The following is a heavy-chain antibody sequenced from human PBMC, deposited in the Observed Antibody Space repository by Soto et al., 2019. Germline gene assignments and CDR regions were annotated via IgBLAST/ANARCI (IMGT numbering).Heavy chain of an antibody. J-gene: IGHJ6*02. V-gene: IGHV3-21*01. CDR3: ARGGYGSGRGGMDV. D-gene: IGHD3-10*01. CDR1: GFTFSSYS. Sequence: EVQLVESGGGLVKPGGSLRLSCAASGFTFSSYSMNWVRQAPGKGLEWVSSISSSSYIYYADSVKGRFTISRDNAKNSLYLQMNSLRAEDTAVYYCARGGYGSGRGGMDVWGQGTTVTVSS. CDR2: ISSSSYI.